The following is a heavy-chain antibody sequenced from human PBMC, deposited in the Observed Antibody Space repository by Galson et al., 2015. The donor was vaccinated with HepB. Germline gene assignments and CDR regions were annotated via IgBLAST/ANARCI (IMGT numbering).Heavy chain of an antibody. Sequence: SVKVSCKASGGTFSSYAISWVRQAPGQGLEWMGGIIPIFGTANYAQKFQGRVTITADESTSTAYMELSSLRSEDTAVYYCARTVTDVLRYFDWSYRPKYYFDYWGQGTLVTVSS. V-gene: IGHV1-69*13. CDR3: ARTVTDVLRYFDWSYRPKYYFDY. J-gene: IGHJ4*02. CDR2: IIPIFGTA. CDR1: GGTFSSYA. D-gene: IGHD3-9*01.